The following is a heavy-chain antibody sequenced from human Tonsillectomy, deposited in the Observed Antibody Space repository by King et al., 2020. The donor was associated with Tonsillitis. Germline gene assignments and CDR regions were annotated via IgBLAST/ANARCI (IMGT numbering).Heavy chain of an antibody. V-gene: IGHV4-39*07. D-gene: IGHD3-9*01. CDR2: MYYSGST. J-gene: IGHJ4*02. CDR3: ASRFYDILTSPFDH. CDR1: GGSISSSRYY. Sequence: LQLPESGPGLVKPSETLSLTCTVSGGSISSSRYYWGWIRQPPGTGLEWIGSMYYSGSTNYKSSLKSRVTISVDTSKNQFSLKLTSVTAADTAVYYCASRFYDILTSPFDHWGQGTLVTVSS.